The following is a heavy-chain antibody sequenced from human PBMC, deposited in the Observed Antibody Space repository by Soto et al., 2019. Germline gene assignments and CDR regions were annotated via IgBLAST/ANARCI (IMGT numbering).Heavy chain of an antibody. Sequence: VQLVESGGGVVQPGRSLRLSCAASGFTFSSYGMHWVRQAPGKGLEWVAVISYDGSNKYYADSVKGRFTISRDNSKNTLYLQMNSLRAEDTAVYYCAKDPKRGYSGYDWSASWYGEYFQHWGQGTLVTVSS. V-gene: IGHV3-30*18. CDR3: AKDPKRGYSGYDWSASWYGEYFQH. CDR2: ISYDGSNK. CDR1: GFTFSSYG. J-gene: IGHJ1*01. D-gene: IGHD5-12*01.